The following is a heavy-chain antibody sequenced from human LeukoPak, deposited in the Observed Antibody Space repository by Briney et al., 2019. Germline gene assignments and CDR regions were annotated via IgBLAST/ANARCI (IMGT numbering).Heavy chain of an antibody. CDR3: AKMPVSYSSGWSTFDY. D-gene: IGHD6-19*01. J-gene: IGHJ4*02. CDR2: ISDSGGST. Sequence: PGGSLGLSCAASGFTFSSYAMSWVRQTPGKGLEWVSGISDSGGSTYYADSVKGRFTISRDNSKNTLYLQMNSLRAEDTAIYYCAKMPVSYSSGWSTFDYWGQGTLVAVSS. V-gene: IGHV3-23*01. CDR1: GFTFSSYA.